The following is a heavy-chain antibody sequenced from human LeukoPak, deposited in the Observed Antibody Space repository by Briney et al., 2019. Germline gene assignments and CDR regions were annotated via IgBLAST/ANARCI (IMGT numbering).Heavy chain of an antibody. J-gene: IGHJ3*02. CDR3: AREPVEDAFDI. CDR2: IYYSGST. D-gene: IGHD1-14*01. CDR1: GGSISSYY. Sequence: SETLSLTCTVSGGSISSYYWSWIRQPPGKGLEWIGYIYYSGSTNYNPSLKSRVTISVDTSKNQFSLKLSSVTAADTGVYYCAREPVEDAFDIWGQGTMVTVSS. V-gene: IGHV4-59*01.